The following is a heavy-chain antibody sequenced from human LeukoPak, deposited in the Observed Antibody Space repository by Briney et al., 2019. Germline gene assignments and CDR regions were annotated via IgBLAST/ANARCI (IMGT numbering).Heavy chain of an antibody. V-gene: IGHV4-38-2*02. CDR1: PYSINNAYW. D-gene: IGHD6-13*01. CDR2: IYRSGTT. CDR3: ARDMAAAGPTGFDY. J-gene: IGHJ4*02. Sequence: ASATLSLTCTVSPYSINNAYWWGWIRQPPGKGLEWIGNIYRSGTTYYNPSLKSRVTISVDTSKNQFSLKLSSVTAADTAVYYCARDMAAAGPTGFDYWGQGTLVTVSS.